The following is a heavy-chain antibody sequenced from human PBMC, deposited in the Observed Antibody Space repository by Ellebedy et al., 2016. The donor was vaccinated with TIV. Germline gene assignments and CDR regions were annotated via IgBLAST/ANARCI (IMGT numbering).Heavy chain of an antibody. CDR2: LTSDGSDA. Sequence: GESLKIPCAASGFTFSNYWMYLVRQAPGKGLLWISRLTSDGSDATYADSVKGRFTISRDNSKNTLYLQMNSLRAEDTAIYYCAKGWGIVDVWGQGTTVTVSS. D-gene: IGHD3-16*01. CDR1: GFTFSNYW. CDR3: AKGWGIVDV. V-gene: IGHV3-74*03. J-gene: IGHJ6*02.